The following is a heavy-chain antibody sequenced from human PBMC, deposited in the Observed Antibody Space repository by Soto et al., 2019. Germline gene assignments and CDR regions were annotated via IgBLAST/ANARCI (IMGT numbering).Heavy chain of an antibody. CDR1: GGTFSSYA. D-gene: IGHD6-19*01. J-gene: IGHJ6*02. Sequence: QVQLVQSGAEVKKPGSSVKVSCKASGGTFSSYAISWVRQAPGQGLEWMGGIIPIFGTANYAQKFQGRVTITADKSTSTAYRGLSSLRSEATAVYYCARDTGYSSGWYARAGGGGMDVWVQGTTVTVSS. V-gene: IGHV1-69*06. CDR3: ARDTGYSSGWYARAGGGGMDV. CDR2: IIPIFGTA.